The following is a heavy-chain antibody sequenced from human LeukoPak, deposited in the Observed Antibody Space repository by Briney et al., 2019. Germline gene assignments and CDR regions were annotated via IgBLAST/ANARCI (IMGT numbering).Heavy chain of an antibody. Sequence: PSETLSLTCTVSGGSISSYYWSWIRQPPGKGLEWIGYIYYSGSTNYNPSLKSRVTISVGTSKNQFSLKLSSVTAADTAVYYCARVDPDSSSTLEVFDYWGQGTLVTVSS. J-gene: IGHJ4*02. V-gene: IGHV4-59*01. CDR3: ARVDPDSSSTLEVFDY. CDR1: GGSISSYY. D-gene: IGHD6-6*01. CDR2: IYYSGST.